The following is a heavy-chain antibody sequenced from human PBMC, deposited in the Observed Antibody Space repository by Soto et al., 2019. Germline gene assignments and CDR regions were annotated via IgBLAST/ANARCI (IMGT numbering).Heavy chain of an antibody. CDR2: INPSDGGT. Sequence: QVQLVQSGAEVRRPGASVKVSCKASGYTLTRYHMHWVRQAPGQGLEWMGIINPSDGGTGFAQKFQGRVSMTRDTSKSMVYMELSSLRSEDTAVYYCARVAWQSLDYWGQGTLVTVSS. CDR1: GYTLTRYH. D-gene: IGHD5-12*01. V-gene: IGHV1-46*01. J-gene: IGHJ4*02. CDR3: ARVAWQSLDY.